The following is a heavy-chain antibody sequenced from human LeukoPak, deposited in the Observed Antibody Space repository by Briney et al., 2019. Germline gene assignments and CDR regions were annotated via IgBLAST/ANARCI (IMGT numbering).Heavy chain of an antibody. CDR3: AKKVVVGATSPYSDFQD. CDR1: GFTFSSYS. V-gene: IGHV3-23*01. Sequence: GGSLRLSCAASGFTFSSYSMNWVRQAPGKGLEWVSAISGSGVTTHYAGSVKGRFSISRDNSKNTLYLQMNSLRAEDTALYYCAKKVVVGATSPYSDFQDWGQGTLVTVSS. D-gene: IGHD1-26*01. J-gene: IGHJ1*01. CDR2: ISGSGVTT.